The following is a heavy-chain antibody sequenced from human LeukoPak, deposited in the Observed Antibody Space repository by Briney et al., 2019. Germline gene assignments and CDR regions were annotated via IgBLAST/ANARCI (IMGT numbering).Heavy chain of an antibody. V-gene: IGHV1-2*02. CDR2: INPNSGGT. Sequence: ASVKVSCKASGYTFTGYYMHWVRQAPGQGLEWMGWINPNSGGTNYAQKFQGRVTMTRDTSISTAYMELSRLRSDDTAVYYCTVGGSWYPDYYYYVDVWGKGTTVTVSS. D-gene: IGHD6-13*01. J-gene: IGHJ6*03. CDR3: TVGGSWYPDYYYYVDV. CDR1: GYTFTGYY.